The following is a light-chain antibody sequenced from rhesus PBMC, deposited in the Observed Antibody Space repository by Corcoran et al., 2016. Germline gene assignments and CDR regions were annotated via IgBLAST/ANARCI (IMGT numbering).Light chain of an antibody. Sequence: EIVLTQSPAFQSVTLKEKVTITCQASQSIGSSLHWYQQKPDQSPKLLLKYASQSISGVPSRLSGSGSGTDFTLTINSLEAEDAATDYGQQSSSFPLTFGGGTKVEIK. CDR1: QSIGSS. J-gene: IGKJ4*01. CDR2: YAS. CDR3: QQSSSFPLT. V-gene: IGKV6-55*01.